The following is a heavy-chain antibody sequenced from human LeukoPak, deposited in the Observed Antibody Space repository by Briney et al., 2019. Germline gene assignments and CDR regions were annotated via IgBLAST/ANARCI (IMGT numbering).Heavy chain of an antibody. CDR3: ARQGYDILTGYIDAFDI. CDR1: GGSISSYY. D-gene: IGHD3-9*01. Sequence: PSETLSLTCTVSGGSISSYYWSWIRQPPGKGLEWIGYISYSGSTNYNPSLKSRVTISIDTSKNQLSLKLRSVTAADTAIYYCARQGYDILTGYIDAFDIWGQGTMVTVSP. CDR2: ISYSGST. J-gene: IGHJ3*02. V-gene: IGHV4-59*08.